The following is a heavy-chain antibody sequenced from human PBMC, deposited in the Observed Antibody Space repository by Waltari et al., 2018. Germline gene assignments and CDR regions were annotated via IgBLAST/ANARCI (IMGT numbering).Heavy chain of an antibody. J-gene: IGHJ4*02. D-gene: IGHD3-16*01. Sequence: EVQLVQSGAEVKTPGESLKISCSASGSSFTNYWIGWVRQMPGKGLEWMAIIYPGDSDTRYNPSFQGQVTISADKSISTAYLQWGSLKASDTAMYYCGRGRAVDLIDYWGQGTLVTVSS. CDR1: GSSFTNYW. CDR2: IYPGDSDT. V-gene: IGHV5-51*01. CDR3: GRGRAVDLIDY.